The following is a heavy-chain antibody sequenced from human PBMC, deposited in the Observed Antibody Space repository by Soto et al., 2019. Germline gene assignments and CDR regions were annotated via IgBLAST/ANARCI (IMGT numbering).Heavy chain of an antibody. Sequence: QVRLEESGPGLVKPSETLSLICSVSGGSVNNANYFWNWIRHHPENGLEWIGYIYYSGSTRYNPSFKTRATLSIDTSKNQFSQRLNSVTVADTAVYFCARDADYGGSRGGMDVWGRGTTVTVSS. V-gene: IGHV4-31*03. CDR2: IYYSGST. CDR1: GGSVNNANYF. CDR3: ARDADYGGSRGGMDV. J-gene: IGHJ6*02. D-gene: IGHD4-17*01.